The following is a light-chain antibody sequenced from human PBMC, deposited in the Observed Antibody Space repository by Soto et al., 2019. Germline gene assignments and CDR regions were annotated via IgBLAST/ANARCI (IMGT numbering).Light chain of an antibody. V-gene: IGKV1-39*01. CDR2: AAS. J-gene: IGKJ4*01. CDR3: QQSYSNPLT. CDR1: QSISRD. Sequence: DIQMTQSPSSLSASVGDGVTITCRASQSISRDLNWYQQKPGKAPKLLIYAASSLQSGVPSRFSGSGSGTYFTLTISSLQPEDFATYYCQQSYSNPLTFGGGTKVEIK.